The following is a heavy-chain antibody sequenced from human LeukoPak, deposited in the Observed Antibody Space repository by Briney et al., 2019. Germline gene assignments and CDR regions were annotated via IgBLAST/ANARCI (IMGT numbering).Heavy chain of an antibody. V-gene: IGHV3-30-3*01. J-gene: IGHJ4*02. CDR2: ISYDGSNK. D-gene: IGHD6-19*01. Sequence: QTGGSLRLSCAASGFTFSSYAMHWVRQAPGKGLEWVAVISYDGSNKYYADSVKGRFTISRDNSKNTLYLQMNSLRAEDTAVYYCAREQYSSGWRGFDYWGQGTLVTVSS. CDR3: AREQYSSGWRGFDY. CDR1: GFTFSSYA.